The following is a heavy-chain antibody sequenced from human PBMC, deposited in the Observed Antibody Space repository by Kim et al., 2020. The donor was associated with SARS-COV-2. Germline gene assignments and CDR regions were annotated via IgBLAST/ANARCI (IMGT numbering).Heavy chain of an antibody. D-gene: IGHD3-16*01. CDR3: ARDRGGGFFDF. CDR1: GFTFSDHY. CDR2: TKNKANSYIT. V-gene: IGHV3-72*01. J-gene: IGHJ4*02. Sequence: GGSLRLSCAASGFTFSDHYMDWVRQAPGKGLEWVGRTKNKANSYITEYAAYVKGRFTISRDDSKNSLYLQMNSLQTEDTAVYYCARDRGGGFFDFWGQGTLVTVSS.